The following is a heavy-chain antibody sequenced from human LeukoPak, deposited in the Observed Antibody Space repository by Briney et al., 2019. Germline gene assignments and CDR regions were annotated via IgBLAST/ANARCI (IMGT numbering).Heavy chain of an antibody. CDR1: GFTFGSYA. Sequence: GWSLTLSCAASGFTFGSYAMHWVLQAPGKGLEWVAVIAHDETNRFYADSVKGRFTISRDNSMNTLYLRMNSLRPEDTAVYFCARGLTPGAPDYFDYWGQGTLVTVSS. CDR2: IAHDETNR. J-gene: IGHJ4*02. D-gene: IGHD2-2*01. V-gene: IGHV3-30*04. CDR3: ARGLTPGAPDYFDY.